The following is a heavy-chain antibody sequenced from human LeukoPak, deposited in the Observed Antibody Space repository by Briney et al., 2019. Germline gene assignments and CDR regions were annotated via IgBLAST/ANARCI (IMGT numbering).Heavy chain of an antibody. CDR1: GYTFTSYD. J-gene: IGHJ4*02. CDR2: MNPNSGNT. CDR3: ARGYYDSSGYYQSPIFDY. V-gene: IGHV1-8*03. D-gene: IGHD3-22*01. Sequence: ASVKVSCKASGYTFTSYDINWVRQATGQGLEWMGWMNPNSGNTGYAQKFQGRVTITRNTSISTAYMEPSSLRSEDTAVYYCARGYYDSSGYYQSPIFDYWGQGTLVTVSS.